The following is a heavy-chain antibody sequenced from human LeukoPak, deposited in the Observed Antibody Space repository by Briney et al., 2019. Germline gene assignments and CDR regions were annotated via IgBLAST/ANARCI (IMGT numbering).Heavy chain of an antibody. D-gene: IGHD5-18*01. J-gene: IGHJ4*02. CDR1: GGTFSSYA. Sequence: SVKVSCKASGGTFSSYAISWVRQAPGQGLEWMGRIIPIFGTANYAQKSQGRVTITTDESTSTAYMELSSLRSEDTAVYYCASGGYSYGPYYFDYWGQGTLVTVSS. CDR2: IIPIFGTA. CDR3: ASGGYSYGPYYFDY. V-gene: IGHV1-69*05.